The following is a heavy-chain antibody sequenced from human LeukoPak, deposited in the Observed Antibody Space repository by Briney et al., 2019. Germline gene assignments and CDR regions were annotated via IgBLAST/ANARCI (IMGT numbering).Heavy chain of an antibody. CDR3: ARSGAYGDYFAFDI. V-gene: IGHV3-13*01. Sequence: GGSLRLSCAASGFTFSSYDMHWVRQATGKGLEWVSAIGTAGDTYYPGSVKGRFTISRENAKNSLYLQMNSLRAGDTAVYYCARSGAYGDYFAFDIWGQGTMVTVSS. J-gene: IGHJ3*02. D-gene: IGHD4-17*01. CDR1: GFTFSSYD. CDR2: IGTAGDT.